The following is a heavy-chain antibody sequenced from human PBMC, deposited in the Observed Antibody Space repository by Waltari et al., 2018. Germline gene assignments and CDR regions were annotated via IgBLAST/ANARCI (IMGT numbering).Heavy chain of an antibody. CDR2: IGGSGGST. D-gene: IGHD3-10*01. J-gene: IGHJ5*02. CDR3: AKVGFGEPIPQPNWFDP. V-gene: IGHV3-23*01. CDR1: GFTFSSYA. Sequence: EVQLLESGGGLVQPGGSLRLSCAASGFTFSSYAMIRVRPAPGKGLGWVSAIGGSGGSTYYADSVKGRFTISRDNSKNTLYLQMNSLRAEDTAVYYCAKVGFGEPIPQPNWFDPWGQGTLVTVSS.